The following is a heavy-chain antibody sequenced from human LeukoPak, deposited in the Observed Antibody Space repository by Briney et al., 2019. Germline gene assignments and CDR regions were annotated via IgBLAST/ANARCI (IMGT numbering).Heavy chain of an antibody. Sequence: SETLSLTCTVSGDSISSSSYYWGWIRQPPGKGLEWIGSIYYSGSTYYNPSLKSRVTISVDTSKNQFSLKLSSVTAADTAVYYCARDKPGYSYGYLAGNYYYYMDVWGKGTTVTVSS. CDR3: ARDKPGYSYGYLAGNYYYYMDV. CDR2: IYYSGST. V-gene: IGHV4-39*07. CDR1: GDSISSSSYY. J-gene: IGHJ6*03. D-gene: IGHD5-18*01.